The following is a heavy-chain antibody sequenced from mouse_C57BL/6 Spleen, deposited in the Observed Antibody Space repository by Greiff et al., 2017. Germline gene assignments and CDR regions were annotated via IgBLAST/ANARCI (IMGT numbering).Heavy chain of an antibody. V-gene: IGHV5-17*01. CDR3: ARDYYGNSYAMDY. CDR1: GFTFSDYG. J-gene: IGHJ4*01. D-gene: IGHD2-1*01. Sequence: VQLKESGGGLVKPGGSLKLSCAASGFTFSDYGMHWVRQAPEKGLEWVAYISSGSSTIYYADTVKGRFTISRDNAKNTLFLQMTSLRSEDTAMYYCARDYYGNSYAMDYWGQGTSVTVSS. CDR2: ISSGSSTI.